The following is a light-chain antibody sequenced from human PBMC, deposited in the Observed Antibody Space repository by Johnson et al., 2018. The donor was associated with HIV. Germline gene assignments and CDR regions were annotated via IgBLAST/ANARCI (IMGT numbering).Light chain of an antibody. V-gene: IGLV1-51*01. CDR2: DND. J-gene: IGLJ1*01. Sequence: QSVLTQPPSVSAAPGQKVTISCSGSSSDIGNNYVSWYQHLPGTAPKLLIYDNDKRPSGIPDRFSGSKSGTSATLVIAGLQTGDEADYYCETWDSSLSAHYVFGAGTKITVL. CDR1: SSDIGNNY. CDR3: ETWDSSLSAHYV.